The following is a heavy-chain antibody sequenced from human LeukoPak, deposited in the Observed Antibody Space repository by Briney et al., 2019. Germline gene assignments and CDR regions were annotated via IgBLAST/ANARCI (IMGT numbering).Heavy chain of an antibody. J-gene: IGHJ4*02. CDR1: GFTFSSYG. CDR2: IWYDGSNK. D-gene: IGHD6-13*01. CDR3: AKDILAAGLFFDY. V-gene: IGHV3-33*06. Sequence: GGSLRLSCAASGFTFSSYGMHWVRQAPGKGLEWVAVIWYDGSNKYYSDSVRGRFTISRDNSKNTLYLQMNTLRAEDTAVYYCAKDILAAGLFFDYWGQGTLVTVSS.